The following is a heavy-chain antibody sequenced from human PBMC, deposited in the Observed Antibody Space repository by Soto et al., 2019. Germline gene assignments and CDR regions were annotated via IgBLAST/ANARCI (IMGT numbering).Heavy chain of an antibody. CDR3: ARMYNSGFYRPEGDYYFYGMDV. CDR1: GVSISSGNW. V-gene: IGHV4-4*02. D-gene: IGHD5-12*01. J-gene: IGHJ6*02. CDR2: VYNDGSV. Sequence: LSLTCDVSGVSISSGNWWSWVRQSPEKGLEWIWEVYNDGSVNYHPSLERRVTISVDRSKNQLSLTLRSVTAADTAIYYCARMYNSGFYRPEGDYYFYGMDVWGQGTTVTVSS.